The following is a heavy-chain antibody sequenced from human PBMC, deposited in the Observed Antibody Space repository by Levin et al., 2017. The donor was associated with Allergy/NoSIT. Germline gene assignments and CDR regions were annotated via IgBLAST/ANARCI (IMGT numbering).Heavy chain of an antibody. V-gene: IGHV4-61*02. D-gene: IGHD2-2*01. CDR1: GGSLSSGSYY. CDR2: MSTSGSS. CDR3: ARLLVPAAIGAFDI. J-gene: IGHJ3*02. Sequence: SETLSLTCTVSGGSLSSGSYYWSWIRQPAGKGLEWIGRMSTSGSSNYNPSLSSRVTISVDTSKNQFSLNLHSVTAADTAVYYCARLLVPAAIGAFDIWGQGTVVTVSS.